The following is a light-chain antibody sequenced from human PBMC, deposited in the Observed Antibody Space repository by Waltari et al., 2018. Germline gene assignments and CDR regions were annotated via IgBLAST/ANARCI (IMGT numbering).Light chain of an antibody. J-gene: IGKJ1*01. Sequence: DIQLTQSPSTLSASVGDRVTITCRASQRINQWVAWYQQKPGKAPSLLIFQASTLQTGVPTRFSGSGSGTEFTLTISSLQPDDFATYYCQQYNTYPRTFGQGTKVEIK. CDR2: QAS. CDR3: QQYNTYPRT. CDR1: QRINQW. V-gene: IGKV1-5*03.